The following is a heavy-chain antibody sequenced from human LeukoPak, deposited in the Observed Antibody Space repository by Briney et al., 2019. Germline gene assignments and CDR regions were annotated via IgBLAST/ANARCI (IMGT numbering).Heavy chain of an antibody. Sequence: ASVKVSCKASGYTFTSYGISWVRQAPGQGLEWMGWISAYNGNTNYAQRLQGRVTMTADTSTSTAYMELRSLRSDDTAVYYCARSLTLDSRYFFDYWGQGTLVTVSS. J-gene: IGHJ4*02. CDR2: ISAYNGNT. CDR3: ARSLTLDSRYFFDY. V-gene: IGHV1-18*01. CDR1: GYTFTSYG. D-gene: IGHD2-2*03.